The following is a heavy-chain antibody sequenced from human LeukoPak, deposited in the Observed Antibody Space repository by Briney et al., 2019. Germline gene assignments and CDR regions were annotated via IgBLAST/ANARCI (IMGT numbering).Heavy chain of an antibody. V-gene: IGHV3-48*03. D-gene: IGHD2-21*02. CDR3: SRDRGGGDIYFDY. CDR1: GFTFGDYA. CDR2: ISRSGATI. J-gene: IGHJ4*02. Sequence: PGGSLRLSCTGSGFTFGDYAMNWVRQAPGKGPEWISYISRSGATIYYADSVKGRFTISRDNAKNSLYLQMSSLGAEDTAIYYCSRDRGGGDIYFDYWGQGTLVTVSS.